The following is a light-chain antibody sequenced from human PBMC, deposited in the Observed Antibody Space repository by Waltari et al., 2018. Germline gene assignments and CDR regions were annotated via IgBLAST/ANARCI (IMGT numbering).Light chain of an antibody. Sequence: QSALTQPASVSGSPGQSVTIFCAGTSNDVGGYNSVSWYQKHPGQAPRVLFDDVSDRPSGGSERFAGSKYGNTSSLTISGLKAEDEADYYCSSQSSNDVVLFGGGTKLTVL. V-gene: IGLV2-14*01. J-gene: IGLJ2*01. CDR1: SNDVGGYNS. CDR2: DVS. CDR3: SSQSSNDVVL.